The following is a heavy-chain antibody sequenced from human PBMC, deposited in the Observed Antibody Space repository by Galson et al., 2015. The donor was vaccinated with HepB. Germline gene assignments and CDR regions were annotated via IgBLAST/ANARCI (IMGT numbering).Heavy chain of an antibody. CDR2: ISTNGAST. V-gene: IGHV3-11*01. CDR3: ATTRFGNGADWTFEI. CDR1: GLTLSSYT. J-gene: IGHJ3*02. Sequence: SLRLSCAASGLTLSSYTVSWVRQSPGRGLQWVSCISTNGASTYYTDSVKGRFTVTRDNARNTMSLQMSSLTADDSAVYFCATTRFGNGADWTFEIWGQGTLVTVAS. D-gene: IGHD4-23*01.